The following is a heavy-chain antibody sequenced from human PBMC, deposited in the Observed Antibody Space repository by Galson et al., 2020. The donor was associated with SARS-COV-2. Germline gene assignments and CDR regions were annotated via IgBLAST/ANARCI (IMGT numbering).Heavy chain of an antibody. D-gene: IGHD6-19*01. Sequence: SGPTLVNPTQTLTLTCTFSGFSLSTSGMCVSWIRQPPGKALEWLALIDWDNDKYYSTSLKTRLTISKDTSKNQVVLTMTNMDPVDTATYYCARMLVAGTFYYYYYYGMDVWGQGTTVTVSS. J-gene: IGHJ6*02. CDR1: GFSLSTSGMC. V-gene: IGHV2-70*01. CDR3: ARMLVAGTFYYYYYYGMDV. CDR2: IDWDNDK.